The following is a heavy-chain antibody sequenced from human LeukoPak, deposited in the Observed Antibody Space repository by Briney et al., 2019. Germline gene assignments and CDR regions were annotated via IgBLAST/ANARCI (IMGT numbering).Heavy chain of an antibody. V-gene: IGHV4-39*07. Sequence: PSETLSLTCTVSGDPISSRSYYWDWIRQPPGGGLEWIGSIFYRGSTYYNPSLKSRVTISLDTSKNQFSLKLSSVTAADTAVYYCARSGERIGGVIDYWGQGTLVTVSS. D-gene: IGHD3-16*01. CDR2: IFYRGST. CDR3: ARSGERIGGVIDY. CDR1: GDPISSRSYY. J-gene: IGHJ4*02.